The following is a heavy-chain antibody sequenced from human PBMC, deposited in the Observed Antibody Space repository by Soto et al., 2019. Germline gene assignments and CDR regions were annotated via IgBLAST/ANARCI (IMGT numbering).Heavy chain of an antibody. D-gene: IGHD3-16*01. CDR3: ARGETWHLVDH. J-gene: IGHJ5*02. Sequence: PSETLSLTCTVSGDPISHNYWSWIRQPPGGRLEWIGYIYNSGGTNYNPSLNSRATLSVDTSKNQFSLKVTSVTAADTAVYFCARGETWHLVDHWGQGTMVTVSS. V-gene: IGHV4-59*01. CDR1: GDPISHNY. CDR2: IYNSGGT.